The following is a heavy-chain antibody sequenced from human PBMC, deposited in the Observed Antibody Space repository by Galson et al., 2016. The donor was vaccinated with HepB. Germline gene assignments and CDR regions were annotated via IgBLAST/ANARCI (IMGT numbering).Heavy chain of an antibody. Sequence: SLRLSCAASGFTFSSHWMSWVRQAPGKGLEWLANIREDGGEKQYVGSVKGRFTVSRDNDKSSLYLQMNSLRAEDTAVYYCARDVHFGNYGSYFDNWGQGTLVTVSS. J-gene: IGHJ4*02. CDR1: GFTFSSHW. V-gene: IGHV3-7*01. CDR2: IREDGGEK. D-gene: IGHD4-17*01. CDR3: ARDVHFGNYGSYFDN.